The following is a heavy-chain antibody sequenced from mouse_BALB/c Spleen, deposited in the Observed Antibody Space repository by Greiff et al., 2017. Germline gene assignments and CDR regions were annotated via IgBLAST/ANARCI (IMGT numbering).Heavy chain of an antibody. CDR3: ARTGIYYYGSSHYYAMDY. CDR2: ISSGGST. D-gene: IGHD1-1*01. Sequence: DVMLVESGGGLVKPGGSLKLSCAASGFTFSSYAMSWVRQTPEKRLEWVASISSGGSTYYPDSVKGRFTISRDNARNILYLQMSSLRSEDTAMYYCARTGIYYYGSSHYYAMDYWGQGTSVIVSS. CDR1: GFTFSSYA. V-gene: IGHV5-6-5*01. J-gene: IGHJ4*01.